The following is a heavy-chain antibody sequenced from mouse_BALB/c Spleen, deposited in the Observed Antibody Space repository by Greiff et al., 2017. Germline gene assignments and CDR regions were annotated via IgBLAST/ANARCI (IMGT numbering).Heavy chain of an antibody. J-gene: IGHJ3*01. V-gene: IGHV5-4*02. CDR3: ARDDHYYFAY. CDR2: ISDGGSYT. D-gene: IGHD1-2*01. Sequence: DVKLVESGGGLVKPGGSLKLSCAASGFTFSDYYMYWVRQTPEKRLEWVATISDGGSYTYYPDSVKGRFTISRDNAKNNLYLQMSSLKSEDTAMYYCARDDHYYFAYWGQGTLVTVSA. CDR1: GFTFSDYY.